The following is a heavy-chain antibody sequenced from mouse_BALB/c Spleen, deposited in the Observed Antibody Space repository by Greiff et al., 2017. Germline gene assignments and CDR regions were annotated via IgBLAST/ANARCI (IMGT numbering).Heavy chain of an antibody. CDR2: IWAGGST. J-gene: IGHJ4*01. Sequence: VKLMESGPGLVAPSQSLSITCTVSGFSLTSYGVHWVRQPPGKGLEWLGVIWAGGSTNYNSALMSRLSISKDNSKSQVFLKMNSLQTDDTAMYYCARMDRYDDGRALDYWGQGTSVTVSS. CDR1: GFSLTSYG. CDR3: ARMDRYDDGRALDY. V-gene: IGHV2-9*02. D-gene: IGHD2-14*01.